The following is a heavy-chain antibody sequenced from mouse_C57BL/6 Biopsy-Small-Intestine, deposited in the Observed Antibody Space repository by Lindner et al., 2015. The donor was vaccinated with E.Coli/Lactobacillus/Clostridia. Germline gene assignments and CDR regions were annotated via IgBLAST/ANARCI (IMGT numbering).Heavy chain of an antibody. V-gene: IGHV1-4*01. D-gene: IGHD1-1*01. CDR2: INPSSGYT. Sequence: VQLQESGAELARPGASVKMSCKASGYTFTSYTMHWVKQRPGQGLEWIGYINPSSGYTKYNQKFKDKATLTADKSSSTAYMQLSSLTSEDSAVYYCASYYGTQGFDVWGTGTTVTVSS. J-gene: IGHJ1*03. CDR1: GYTFTSYT. CDR3: ASYYGTQGFDV.